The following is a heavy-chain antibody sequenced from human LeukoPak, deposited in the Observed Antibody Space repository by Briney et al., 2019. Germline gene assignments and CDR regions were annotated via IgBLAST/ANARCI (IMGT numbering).Heavy chain of an antibody. D-gene: IGHD3-16*01. CDR3: ATGGNYYYTH. CDR1: GFTFSSYS. Sequence: PGGSLRLSCAASGFTFSSYSMNWVRQAPGKGLEWVAVAYGDGSDKYYIDSVKGRFTISKDISKNTLYVQMNSLRAEDTAVYYCATGGNYYYTHWGQGTLVTVSS. J-gene: IGHJ1*01. CDR2: AYGDGSDK. V-gene: IGHV3-33*08.